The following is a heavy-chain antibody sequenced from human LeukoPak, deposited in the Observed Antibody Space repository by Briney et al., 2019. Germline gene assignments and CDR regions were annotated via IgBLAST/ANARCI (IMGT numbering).Heavy chain of an antibody. J-gene: IGHJ6*03. V-gene: IGHV4-59*08. D-gene: IGHD3-16*01. CDR2: IYYSGST. CDR3: ASSYDYYYYMDV. Sequence: PSETLSLTCTVSGGSISSYYWSWIRQPPGKGLKWIGYIYYSGSTYYNPSLKSRVTISVDTSKNQFSLKLSSVTAADTAVYYCASSYDYYYYMDVWGKGTTVTISS. CDR1: GGSISSYY.